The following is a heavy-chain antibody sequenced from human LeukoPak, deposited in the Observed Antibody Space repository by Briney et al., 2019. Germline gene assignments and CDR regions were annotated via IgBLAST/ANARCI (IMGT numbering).Heavy chain of an antibody. CDR2: TYYRSKWYN. CDR1: GDSVSSNNTT. CDR3: ARSIRGATDY. V-gene: IGHV6-1*01. D-gene: IGHD1-26*01. J-gene: IGHJ4*02. Sequence: SQTLSLTCAISGDSVSSNNTTWDWIRQSPSRGLEWLGRTYYRSKWYNDYAVSVKSRITINPDTSKNQFSLQLNSVTPEDTAVYHCARSIRGATDYWGQGTLVTVSS.